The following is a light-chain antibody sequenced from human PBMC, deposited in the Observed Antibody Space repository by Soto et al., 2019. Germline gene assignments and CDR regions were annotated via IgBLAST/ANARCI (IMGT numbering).Light chain of an antibody. Sequence: DVVLTQTPLSSPVTLGQPASISCRSSQSLVHSDGNTYLSWLHQRPGQPPRLLIYKVSNRFSGAPVRXXGSGAGTEFTLKISRVEAEDVGVYYCMQATHFHPYTFGQGTKLEIK. CDR3: MQATHFHPYT. V-gene: IGKV2-24*01. CDR2: KVS. J-gene: IGKJ2*01. CDR1: QSLVHSDGNTY.